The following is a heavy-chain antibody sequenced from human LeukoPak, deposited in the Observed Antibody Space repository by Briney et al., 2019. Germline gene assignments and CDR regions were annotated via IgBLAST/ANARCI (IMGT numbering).Heavy chain of an antibody. CDR2: ISGSGGST. CDR1: GFTFSSYG. Sequence: GGSLRLSCAASGFTFSSYGMNWVRQAPGKGLEWVSAISGSGGSTYYADSVKGRFTISRDNSKNTLYLQMNSLRAEDTAVYYCAKFSDYVWGSYRRDFDYWGQGTLVTVSS. V-gene: IGHV3-23*01. J-gene: IGHJ4*02. CDR3: AKFSDYVWGSYRRDFDY. D-gene: IGHD3-16*02.